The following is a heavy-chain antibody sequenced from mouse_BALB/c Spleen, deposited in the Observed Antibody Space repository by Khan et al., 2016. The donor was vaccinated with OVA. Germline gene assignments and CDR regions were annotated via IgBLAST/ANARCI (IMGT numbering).Heavy chain of an antibody. CDR2: INYSGNT. Sequence: EVQLQESGPGLVKPSQSLSLTCTVTGYSITSEYAWNWIRQFPGNKLAWMGYINYSGNTRFNPSLKSRTSITRDTSKNQFFLQLNSVTTEDTATYYCARKDYYDYDPFPYWGQGTLVTVSA. D-gene: IGHD2-4*01. J-gene: IGHJ3*01. V-gene: IGHV3-2*02. CDR1: GYSITSEYA. CDR3: ARKDYYDYDPFPY.